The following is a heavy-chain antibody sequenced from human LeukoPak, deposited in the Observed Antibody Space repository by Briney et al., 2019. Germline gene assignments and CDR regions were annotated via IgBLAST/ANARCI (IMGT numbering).Heavy chain of an antibody. CDR1: GGSISGYY. CDR2: IDYSGST. V-gene: IGHV4-59*01. CDR3: ARGFDFKSTYFES. Sequence: SETLSLTCTVSGGSISGYYWDWIRQPPGKGLEWIGYIDYSGSTNYNPSLKSRVTISIDTSKNQFSLRLASVTAADSAVYYCARGFDFKSTYFESWGQGTLVTVSS. J-gene: IGHJ4*02. D-gene: IGHD5-12*01.